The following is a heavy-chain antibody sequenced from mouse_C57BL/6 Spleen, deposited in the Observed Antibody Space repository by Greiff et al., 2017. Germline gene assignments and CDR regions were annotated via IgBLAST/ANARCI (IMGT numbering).Heavy chain of an antibody. D-gene: IGHD2-3*01. J-gene: IGHJ2*01. Sequence: EVQVVESGAELVRPGASVKLSCTASGFNIKDDYMHWVKQRPEQGLEWIGWIDPENGDTEYASKFQGKATITADTSSNTAYLQLSSLTSEDAAVYYCTTLDDAFDYWGQGTTLTVSS. CDR3: TTLDDAFDY. CDR2: IDPENGDT. V-gene: IGHV14-4*01. CDR1: GFNIKDDY.